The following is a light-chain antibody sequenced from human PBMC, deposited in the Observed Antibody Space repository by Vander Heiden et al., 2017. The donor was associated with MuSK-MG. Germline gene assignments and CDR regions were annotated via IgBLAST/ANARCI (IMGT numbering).Light chain of an antibody. CDR1: QSVNNY. CDR2: DAF. V-gene: IGKV3-11*01. J-gene: IGKJ4*01. Sequence: EVVLTQSPATLSLSPGDSATLSCRASQSVNNYLAWYQHKPGQAPRLLIYDAFNRATGIPARFSGSGSGTDFTLTISGLEPEDFAVYYCQQRGNWPPLTFGGGTKVQIK. CDR3: QQRGNWPPLT.